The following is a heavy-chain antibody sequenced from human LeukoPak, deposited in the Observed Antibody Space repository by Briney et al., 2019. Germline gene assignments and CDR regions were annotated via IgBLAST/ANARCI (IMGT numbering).Heavy chain of an antibody. Sequence: SVKVSCKASGYTFTSYGISWVRQAPGQGLEWMGGIIPIFGTANYAQKFQGRVAITADKSTSTAYMELSSLRSEDTAVYYCARGYCSSTSCFGFDPWGQGTLVTVSS. CDR2: IIPIFGTA. CDR1: GYTFTSYG. J-gene: IGHJ5*02. D-gene: IGHD2-2*01. V-gene: IGHV1-69*06. CDR3: ARGYCSSTSCFGFDP.